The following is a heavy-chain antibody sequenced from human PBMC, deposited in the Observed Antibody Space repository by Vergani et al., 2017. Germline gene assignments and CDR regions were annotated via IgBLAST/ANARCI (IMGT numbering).Heavy chain of an antibody. Sequence: QITLKESGPTLVKPTQTLTLTCTFSGFSLSTSGVGVGWIRQPPGKALEWLALIYWNDDKSYSPSLKSRLTITKDTSKNQVVLTMTNIDPVDTATYYCAHKADYQQLVGGFDYWGQGTLVTVSS. J-gene: IGHJ4*02. CDR3: AHKADYQQLVGGFDY. V-gene: IGHV2-5*01. CDR1: GFSLSTSGVG. D-gene: IGHD6-6*01. CDR2: IYWNDDK.